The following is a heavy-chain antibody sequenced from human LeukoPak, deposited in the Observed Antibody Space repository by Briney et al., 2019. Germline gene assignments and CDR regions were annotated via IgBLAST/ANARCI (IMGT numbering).Heavy chain of an antibody. V-gene: IGHV3-48*04. J-gene: IGHJ4*02. CDR2: VSSGSGTI. D-gene: IGHD1-26*01. Sequence: GGSLRLSCAASGFTFNSYSMNWVRQAPGKGLEWVSYVSSGSGTIYYADSVKGRFTISRDNAKNSLYLQMNSLRAEDTAVYYCAYSGSYYSYYFDYWGQGTLVTVSS. CDR1: GFTFNSYS. CDR3: AYSGSYYSYYFDY.